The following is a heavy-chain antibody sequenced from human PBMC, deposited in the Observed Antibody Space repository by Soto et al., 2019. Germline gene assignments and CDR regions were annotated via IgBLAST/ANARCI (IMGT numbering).Heavy chain of an antibody. Sequence: QVQLQQWGAGLLKPSETLSLTCAVYGGSFSGYQWSWIRQTPGKGLEWIGEINDSGNINYNPSLKSRVTILIDTPKQQISLKLSSVTAADTAVYYCARGLILWFGELSRRGGYYYYMDVWGKGTTFTVSS. CDR3: ARGLILWFGELSRRGGYYYYMDV. V-gene: IGHV4-34*01. CDR2: INDSGNI. CDR1: GGSFSGYQ. J-gene: IGHJ6*03. D-gene: IGHD3-10*01.